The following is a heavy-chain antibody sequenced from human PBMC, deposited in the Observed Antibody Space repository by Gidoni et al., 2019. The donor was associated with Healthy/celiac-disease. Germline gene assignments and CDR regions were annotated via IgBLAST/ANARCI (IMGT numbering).Heavy chain of an antibody. J-gene: IGHJ6*03. CDR2: ISSSGSTT. D-gene: IGHD3-10*01. V-gene: IGHV3-11*01. CDR3: ARALTEESYFYYYMDV. CDR1: GFPFNDYY. Sequence: QVQLVGSGGGLVKPGGSLRLSCAASGFPFNDYYMSWIRQAPGKGLEWVSHISSSGSTTYYADSVKGRFTISRDNSKNSLYLQMNSLRAEDTAMYYCARALTEESYFYYYMDVWGKETTVTVSS.